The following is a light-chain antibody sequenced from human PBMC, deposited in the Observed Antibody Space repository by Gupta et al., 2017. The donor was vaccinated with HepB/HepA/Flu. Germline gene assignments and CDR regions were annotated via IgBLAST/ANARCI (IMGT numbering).Light chain of an antibody. CDR1: ALPKQY. V-gene: IGLV3-25*03. CDR3: QSADSSGTLYV. J-gene: IGLJ1*01. CDR2: KAS. Sequence: SYELTQPPSVAGFPGQTARITCSGDALPKQYAYWYQQKPGQAPVLVIYKASERPSGIPERFSGSSSGTTVTLTISGVQAEDEADYYCQSADSSGTLYVFGTGTKVTVL.